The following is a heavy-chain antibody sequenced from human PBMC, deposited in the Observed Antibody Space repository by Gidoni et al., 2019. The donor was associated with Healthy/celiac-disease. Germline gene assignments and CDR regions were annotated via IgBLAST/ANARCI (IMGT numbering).Heavy chain of an antibody. Sequence: QVQLVQSGAEVKKPGASVKVPCKASGSPFTGYYMPWVGQAPGQGLEWMGWINPNSGGTNYAQKFQGWVTMTRDTSISTAYMELSRLRSDDTAVYYCARGSNDSSGYGYFDYWGQGTLVTVSS. CDR3: ARGSNDSSGYGYFDY. D-gene: IGHD3-22*01. CDR2: INPNSGGT. V-gene: IGHV1-2*04. CDR1: GSPFTGYY. J-gene: IGHJ4*02.